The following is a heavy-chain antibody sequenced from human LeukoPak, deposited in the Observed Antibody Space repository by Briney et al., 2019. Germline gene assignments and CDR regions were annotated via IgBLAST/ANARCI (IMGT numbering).Heavy chain of an antibody. CDR3: AREGGVLLWFGELSPGWFDP. CDR1: GFTFDDYA. V-gene: IGHV3-9*01. CDR2: ISWNSGSI. D-gene: IGHD3-10*01. J-gene: IGHJ5*02. Sequence: GGSLRLSCAASGFTFDDYAMHWVRQAPGKGLEWVSGISWNSGSIGYADSVKGRFTISRDNAKNSLYLQMNSLRAEDTAVYYCAREGGVLLWFGELSPGWFDPWGQGTLVTVSS.